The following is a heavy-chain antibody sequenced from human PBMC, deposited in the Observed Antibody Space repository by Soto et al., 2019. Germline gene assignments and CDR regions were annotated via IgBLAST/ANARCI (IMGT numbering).Heavy chain of an antibody. J-gene: IGHJ3*02. V-gene: IGHV1-2*04. D-gene: IGHD3-22*01. CDR1: GYTFTGYY. Sequence: GASVKVSCKASGYTFTGYYMHWVRQAPGQGLEWMGWINPNSGGTNYAQKFQGWVTMTRDTSISTAYMELSRLRSDDTAVYYCARGPYYYDTRSLDIWGQGTMVTVSS. CDR3: ARGPYYYDTRSLDI. CDR2: INPNSGGT.